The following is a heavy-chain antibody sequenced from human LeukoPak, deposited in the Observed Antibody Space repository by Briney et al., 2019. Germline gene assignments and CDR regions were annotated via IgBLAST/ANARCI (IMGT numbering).Heavy chain of an antibody. CDR2: IWYDGSNE. CDR3: VREMAV. Sequence: GGSLRLSCVVSGFSFGTYSMHWARQVPGKGLEWVAVIWYDGSNEDYADSAKGRFTISRDNSKNTLYLQMNSLRAEDTAVYYCVREMAVWGQGALVTVSS. CDR1: GFSFGTYS. V-gene: IGHV3-33*01. D-gene: IGHD2-8*01. J-gene: IGHJ4*02.